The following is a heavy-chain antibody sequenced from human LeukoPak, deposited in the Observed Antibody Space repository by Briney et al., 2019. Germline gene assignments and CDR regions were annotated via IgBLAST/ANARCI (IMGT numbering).Heavy chain of an antibody. V-gene: IGHV3-21*01. CDR1: GFTFSSYS. D-gene: IGHD1-26*01. Sequence: GGSLRLSCAASGFTFSSYSMNWVRQAPGKGLEWVSSISSSSSYIYYADSVKGRFTISRDNAKNSLYLQMNSLRAEDTAVYYCARESGRDSDAFDIWGQGTKVTVSS. CDR2: ISSSSSYI. J-gene: IGHJ3*02. CDR3: ARESGRDSDAFDI.